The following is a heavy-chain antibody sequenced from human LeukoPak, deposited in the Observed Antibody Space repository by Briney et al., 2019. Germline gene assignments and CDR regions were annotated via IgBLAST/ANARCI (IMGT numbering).Heavy chain of an antibody. CDR3: ARGNFWRGYYPLDY. CDR1: GYTFTDYY. V-gene: IGHV1-2*02. Sequence: ASVKVSCKASGYTFTDYYMQWVRQAPGEGFEWMGWINAKSGGTNYVQKFQGRAIMTRDTSISTAYMELSSLRSDDTAVYYCARGNFWRGYYPLDYWGQGTPVTVSS. J-gene: IGHJ4*02. CDR2: INAKSGGT. D-gene: IGHD3-3*01.